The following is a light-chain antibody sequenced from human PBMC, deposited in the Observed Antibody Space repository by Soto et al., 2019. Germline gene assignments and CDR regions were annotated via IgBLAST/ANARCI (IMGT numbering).Light chain of an antibody. CDR3: QQYNSYPMYT. Sequence: DIQMTQSPSTLSASVGDRVTITCRASQTINYWLAWYQQKPGKAPNLLIYKASTLETVVPSRFSGSGSGTEFTLTINSLQPDDFATYYCQQYNSYPMYTFGQGTKLQIK. V-gene: IGKV1-5*03. CDR2: KAS. J-gene: IGKJ2*01. CDR1: QTINYW.